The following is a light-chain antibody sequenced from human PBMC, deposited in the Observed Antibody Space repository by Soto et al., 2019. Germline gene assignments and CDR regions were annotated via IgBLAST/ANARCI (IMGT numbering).Light chain of an antibody. CDR3: QCYNSAPFT. V-gene: IGKV1-27*01. CDR1: HDIGNS. J-gene: IGKJ4*01. Sequence: DLQMTQSPASLSASVGDRVTVACRASHDIGNSLAWYQQRPGKSPRLLIYDASTLQSGVPARFSGSGSGTRFILAITSLRPEDAAVYYCQCYNSAPFTFGGGTKVDVK. CDR2: DAS.